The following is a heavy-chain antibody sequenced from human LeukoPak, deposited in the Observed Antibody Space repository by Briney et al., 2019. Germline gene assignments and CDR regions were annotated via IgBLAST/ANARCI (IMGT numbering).Heavy chain of an antibody. CDR3: ARGTSLRFLEWLPNDDY. CDR2: INPNSGGT. D-gene: IGHD3-3*01. J-gene: IGHJ4*02. V-gene: IGHV1-2*02. Sequence: ASVKVSCKASGYTFTGYYMHWVRQAPGQGLEWMGWINPNSGGTNYAQKFQGRVTMTRDTSISTAYMELSRLRSDDTAVYYCARGTSLRFLEWLPNDDYWGQGTLVTVSS. CDR1: GYTFTGYY.